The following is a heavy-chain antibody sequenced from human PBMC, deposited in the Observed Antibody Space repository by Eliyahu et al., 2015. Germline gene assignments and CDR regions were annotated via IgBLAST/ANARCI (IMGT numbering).Heavy chain of an antibody. CDR3: ARDLVNGGGDY. D-gene: IGHD2-21*01. CDR1: GSPFSRYA. V-gene: IGHV3-30-3*01. J-gene: IGHJ4*02. Sequence: QVQLVESGGGVVQPGRSLRXSCAASGSPFSRYAMPWVRQAPGKGLEWVAVISYDGSNKYYADSVKGRFTISRDNSKNTLYLQMNSLRAEDTAVYYCARDLVNGGGDYWGQGTLVTVSS. CDR2: ISYDGSNK.